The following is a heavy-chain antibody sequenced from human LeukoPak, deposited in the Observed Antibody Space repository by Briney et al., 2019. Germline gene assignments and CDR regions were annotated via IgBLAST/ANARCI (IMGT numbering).Heavy chain of an antibody. CDR2: IIPILGIA. V-gene: IGHV1-69*04. J-gene: IGHJ4*02. CDR1: GGTFNSYA. Sequence: GSSVKVSCKASGGTFNSYAISWVRQAPGQGLEWMGRIIPILGIANYAQKFQGRVTITADKSTSTAYMELSSLRSEDTAVYYCAREGDTAMRDYWGQGTLVTVSS. CDR3: AREGDTAMRDY. D-gene: IGHD5-18*01.